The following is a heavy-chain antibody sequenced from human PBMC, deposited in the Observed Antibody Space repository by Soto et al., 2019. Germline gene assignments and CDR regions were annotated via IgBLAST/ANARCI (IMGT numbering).Heavy chain of an antibody. D-gene: IGHD3-3*01. CDR3: ATFLPLSNFEFCSDYLDS. V-gene: IGHV3-23*01. CDR2: ISGSVVTT. Sequence: PGGSLRLSCVASGFTFSSYSISWVRQAPWKGLEWVSVISGSVVTTYYADSVKGRFTISRDNSKSTLYLQMNSLGAEDTAVYYCATFLPLSNFEFCSDYLDSCGQGTLVTFSS. J-gene: IGHJ4*02. CDR1: GFTFSSYS.